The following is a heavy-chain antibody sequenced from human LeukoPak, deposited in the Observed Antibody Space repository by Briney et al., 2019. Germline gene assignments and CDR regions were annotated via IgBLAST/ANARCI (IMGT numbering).Heavy chain of an antibody. J-gene: IGHJ6*03. V-gene: IGHV3-23*01. CDR3: AKGKDDYMDV. CDR1: GFSFSKHA. Sequence: GGSLRLSCEASGFSFSKHAMSWVRQAPGKGLEWVAAFSGVGSGTYCADSVKGRFTISRDNSKNTLYLQMNSLRAEDTAVYYCAKGKDDYMDVWGKGTTVTISS. CDR2: FSGVGSGT.